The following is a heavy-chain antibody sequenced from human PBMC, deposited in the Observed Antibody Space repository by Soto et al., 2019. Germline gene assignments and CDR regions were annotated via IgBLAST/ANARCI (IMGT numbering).Heavy chain of an antibody. D-gene: IGHD4-17*01. CDR1: GVSVNSGSFY. V-gene: IGHV4-61*01. CDR3: ARGATVTHSDY. J-gene: IGHJ4*02. CDR2: VSYSGTT. Sequence: QVLLQESGPGLVKPSETLSLTCTVSGVSVNSGSFYWTWILQPPGKGLEWIGFVSYSGTTKYNASLKSRVTISVDTSRIQISLKVSSVTAADTAVYYCARGATVTHSDYWGQGTLVTVSS.